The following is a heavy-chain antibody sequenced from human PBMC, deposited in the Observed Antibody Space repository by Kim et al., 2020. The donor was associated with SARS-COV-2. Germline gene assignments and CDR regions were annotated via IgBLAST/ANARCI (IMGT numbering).Heavy chain of an antibody. CDR3: ARGSIAAAGTDDYYYYGMDV. D-gene: IGHD6-13*01. CDR2: INHSGST. CDR1: GGSFSGYY. Sequence: SETLSLTCAVYGGSFSGYYWSWIRQPPGKGLEWIGEINHSGSTNYNPSLKSRVTISVDTSKNQFSLKLSSVTAADTAVYYCARGSIAAAGTDDYYYYGMDVGGQGTTVTVSS. V-gene: IGHV4-34*01. J-gene: IGHJ6*02.